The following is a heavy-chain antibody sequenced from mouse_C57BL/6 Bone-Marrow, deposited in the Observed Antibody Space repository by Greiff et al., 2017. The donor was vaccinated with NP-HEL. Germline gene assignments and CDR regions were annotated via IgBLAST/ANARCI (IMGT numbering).Heavy chain of an antibody. CDR2: IWSDGST. Sequence: QVQLKESGPGLVAPSQSLSITCTVSGFSLTSYGVHWVRQPPGKGLEWLVVIWSDGSTTYTSALKSRLSISKDNSKSQVFLKMNSRQTDDTAMYYCGRQGGSSLWYFDVWGTGTTVTVSS. CDR1: GFSLTSYG. V-gene: IGHV2-6-1*01. J-gene: IGHJ1*03. CDR3: GRQGGSSLWYFDV. D-gene: IGHD1-1*01.